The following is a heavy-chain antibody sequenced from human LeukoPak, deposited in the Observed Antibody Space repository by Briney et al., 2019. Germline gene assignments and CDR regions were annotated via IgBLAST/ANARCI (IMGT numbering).Heavy chain of an antibody. CDR3: ARVYTGTTPTQGDS. V-gene: IGHV3-66*01. J-gene: IGHJ4*02. D-gene: IGHD1/OR15-1a*01. CDR1: GLTVSRNY. Sequence: GGSLRLSCAASGLTVSRNYMSWVRQAPGKGLEWLSVIYSGNDTNYADSVKNRFTISSDNSKNTLYLQMNNLKGEDTAVYFCARVYTGTTPTQGDSSGQGTLVTVSS. CDR2: IYSGNDT.